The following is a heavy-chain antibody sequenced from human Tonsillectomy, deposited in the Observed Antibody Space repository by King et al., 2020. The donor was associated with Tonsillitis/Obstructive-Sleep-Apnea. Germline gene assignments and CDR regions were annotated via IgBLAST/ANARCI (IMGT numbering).Heavy chain of an antibody. D-gene: IGHD3-10*01. Sequence: VQLVESGGGVVQPGRSLRLSCAASGFTFSSYGMHWVRQAPGKGLEWVAVIWYDGSNKYYADSVKGRFTISRDNSKNTLYLQMNSLRAEDTAVYYCARDPASYYGSEGAVMDVWGKGTTVTVSS. J-gene: IGHJ6*03. CDR3: ARDPASYYGSEGAVMDV. V-gene: IGHV3-33*01. CDR2: IWYDGSNK. CDR1: GFTFSSYG.